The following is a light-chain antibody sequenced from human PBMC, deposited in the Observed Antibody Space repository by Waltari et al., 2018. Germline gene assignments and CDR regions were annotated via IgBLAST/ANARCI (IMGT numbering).Light chain of an antibody. CDR2: DAS. V-gene: IGKV1-33*01. CDR1: QDISNY. CDR3: QQYDNLPGT. Sequence: DMQMTQSPSSLSASVGDRVTITCQASQDISNYLNWDQQKTGKAPKLLIYDASNLETGVPSRFSGSGSGTDFTFTISSLQPEDIATYYCQQYDNLPGTFGQGTRLEIK. J-gene: IGKJ5*01.